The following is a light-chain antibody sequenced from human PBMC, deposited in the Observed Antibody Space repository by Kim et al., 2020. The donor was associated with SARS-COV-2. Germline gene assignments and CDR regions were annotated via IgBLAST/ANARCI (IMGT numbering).Light chain of an antibody. V-gene: IGLV2-11*01. J-gene: IGLJ2*01. Sequence: QSALTQPRSVSGSPGQSVTISCIGTSSDVGGYNYVSWYQQHPGRAPRVLLYDVSKRPSGVPDRFSGSKSGNTASLTVSGLQAEDEADYYCCSYAGSNTLVFGGGTKVTVL. CDR2: DVS. CDR3: CSYAGSNTLV. CDR1: SSDVGGYNY.